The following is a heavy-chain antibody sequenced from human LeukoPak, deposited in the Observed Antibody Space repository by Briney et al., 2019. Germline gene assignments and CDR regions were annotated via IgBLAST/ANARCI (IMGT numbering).Heavy chain of an antibody. CDR3: AKANWVSNADAVW. CDR1: GFTFSSSA. D-gene: IGHD1-1*01. J-gene: IGHJ4*02. Sequence: PGGSLRLSCAASGFTFSSSAMTWVRQAPGTGLEWVSTVSGRGLTYYADSVKGRFTLSRDDSRNTVYLQLNNLRVEDTAIYYCAKANWVSNADAVWWGQGTQVTVSS. V-gene: IGHV3-23*01. CDR2: VSGRGLT.